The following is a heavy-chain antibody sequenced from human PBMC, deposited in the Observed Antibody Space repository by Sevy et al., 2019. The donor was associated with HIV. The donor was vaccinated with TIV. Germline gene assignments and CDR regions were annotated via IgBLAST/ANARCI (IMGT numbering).Heavy chain of an antibody. J-gene: IGHJ4*02. D-gene: IGHD6-13*01. CDR1: GFTFDDYA. CDR3: AKGLKGIAAAGDY. V-gene: IGHV3-9*01. CDR2: ISWNSGSI. Sequence: GGSLRLSCAASGFTFDDYAMHWVRQAPGKGLEWVSGISWNSGSIGYADSVKGRFTISRDNAKNSLYLQMNSLRAEDTALYYCAKGLKGIAAAGDYWGQGTLVPVSS.